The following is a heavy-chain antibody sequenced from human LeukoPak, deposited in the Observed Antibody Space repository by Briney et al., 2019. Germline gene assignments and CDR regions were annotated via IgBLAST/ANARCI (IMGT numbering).Heavy chain of an antibody. CDR3: ARAHANCGCDCYPFDY. Sequence: PSETLSLTCAVYGGSFSGYYWSWIRQPPGKGLGWIGEINHSGSTNYNPSLKSRVTISVDTSKNQFSLKLSSVTAADTAVYYCARAHANCGCDCYPFDYWGQGTLVTVSS. D-gene: IGHD2-21*02. J-gene: IGHJ4*02. CDR1: GGSFSGYY. V-gene: IGHV4-34*01. CDR2: INHSGST.